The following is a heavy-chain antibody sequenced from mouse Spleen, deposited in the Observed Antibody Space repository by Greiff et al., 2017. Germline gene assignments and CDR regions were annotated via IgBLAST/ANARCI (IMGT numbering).Heavy chain of an antibody. D-gene: IGHD4-1*01. CDR1: GYAFTNYL. CDR2: INPGSGGT. V-gene: IGHV1-54*01. Sequence: VQLQQSGAELVRPGTSVKVSCKASGYAFTNYLIEWVKQRPGQGLEWIGVINPGSGGTNYNEKFKGKATLTADKSSSTAYMQLSSLTSEDSAVYFCARGNWGRAWFAYWGQGTLVTVSA. CDR3: ARGNWGRAWFAY. J-gene: IGHJ3*01.